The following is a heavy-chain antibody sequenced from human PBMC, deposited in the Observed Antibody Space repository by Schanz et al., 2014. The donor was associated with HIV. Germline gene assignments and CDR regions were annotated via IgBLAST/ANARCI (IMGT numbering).Heavy chain of an antibody. CDR1: GYNFGNLD. D-gene: IGHD2-2*03. Sequence: QVWLVQSGAEVKKPGASVRVSCKASGYNFGNLDINWVRQATGQGLEWLGWMNPGSGNTGYAWKFQGRVTMTRNTSISTAYMELSSLRSEDTAVYYCAREVDIVVVPAAIVGWFDPWGQGTLVTVSS. J-gene: IGHJ5*02. CDR3: AREVDIVVVPAAIVGWFDP. V-gene: IGHV1-8*02. CDR2: MNPGSGNT.